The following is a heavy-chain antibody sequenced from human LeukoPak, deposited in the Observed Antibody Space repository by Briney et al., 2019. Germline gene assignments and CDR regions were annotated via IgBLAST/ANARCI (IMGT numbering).Heavy chain of an antibody. J-gene: IGHJ4*02. CDR3: ARGHLTTVVTSTFDY. CDR2: IYYSGST. CDR1: GGSISSGGYY. Sequence: PSQTLSLNCTVSGGSISSGGYYWSWIRQHPGKGLEWIGYIYYSGSTYYNPSLKSRVTISVDTSKNQSSLKLSSVTAADTAVYYCARGHLTTVVTSTFDYWGQGTLVTVSS. D-gene: IGHD4-23*01. V-gene: IGHV4-31*03.